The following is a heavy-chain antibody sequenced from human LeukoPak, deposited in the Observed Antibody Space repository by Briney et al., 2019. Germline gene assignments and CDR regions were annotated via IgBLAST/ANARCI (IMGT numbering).Heavy chain of an antibody. CDR3: ARASKQLVPTNSRYYYYYYMDV. V-gene: IGHV4-34*01. CDR1: GGSFSGYY. CDR2: INHSGST. D-gene: IGHD6-6*01. J-gene: IGHJ6*03. Sequence: SETLSLTCAVYGGSFSGYYWSWIRQPPGKGLEWIGEINHSGSTNYNPSLKSRVTISVDTSKNQFSLKLSSVTAADTAVYYCARASKQLVPTNSRYYYYYYMDVWGKGTTVTVSS.